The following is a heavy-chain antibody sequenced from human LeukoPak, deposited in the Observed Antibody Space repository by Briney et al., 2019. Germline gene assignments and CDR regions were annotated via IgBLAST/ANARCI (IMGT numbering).Heavy chain of an antibody. CDR1: GFTFSDYY. V-gene: IGHV3-23*01. J-gene: IGHJ4*02. D-gene: IGHD6-19*01. CDR3: PRQSYASGWNPFDY. Sequence: PGGSLRLSCAASGFTFSDYYMSWVRQAPGKGLEWVSTISGGGITTYYADSAKGRFTISRDNSKNTMFLQMNSLRADDTAVYYCPRQSYASGWNPFDYWGQGILVTVSS. CDR2: ISGGGITT.